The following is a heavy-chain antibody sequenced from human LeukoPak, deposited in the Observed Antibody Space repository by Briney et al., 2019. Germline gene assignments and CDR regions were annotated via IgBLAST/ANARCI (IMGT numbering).Heavy chain of an antibody. J-gene: IGHJ4*02. CDR2: MYISGNT. CDR1: GGSISSDY. D-gene: IGHD3-22*01. V-gene: IGHV4-4*07. Sequence: SETLSLTCTVSGGSISSDYWSWIGQPAGKGMEWIGRMYISGNTNYNASLKSRVTMSVDTSKNQFSLKLTSVTAADTAVYYCAKEDGDSSGYYVNFDSWGQGTLVTVSS. CDR3: AKEDGDSSGYYVNFDS.